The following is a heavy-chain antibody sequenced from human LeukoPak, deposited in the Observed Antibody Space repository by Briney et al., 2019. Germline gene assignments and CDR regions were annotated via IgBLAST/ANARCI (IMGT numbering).Heavy chain of an antibody. V-gene: IGHV4-4*02. Sequence: SGTLSLTCDVSGGSITQTNYWTWVRQPPGKGLEWIGEVNLQGSTNYNPSLMGRVAISVDTSENHVSLQLTSVTAADTAVYYCARGRGPNYYETSGKCWFDPWGQGTLVTVSS. CDR3: ARGRGPNYYETSGKCWFDP. D-gene: IGHD3-22*01. CDR1: GGSITQTNY. CDR2: VNLQGST. J-gene: IGHJ5*02.